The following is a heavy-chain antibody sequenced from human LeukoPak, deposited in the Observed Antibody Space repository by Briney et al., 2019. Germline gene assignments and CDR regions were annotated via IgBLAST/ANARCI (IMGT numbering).Heavy chain of an antibody. CDR3: ARVVERITMVRGVMSAYYYYYMDV. CDR1: GYTFTSYY. J-gene: IGHJ6*03. V-gene: IGHV1-46*01. D-gene: IGHD3-10*01. Sequence: ASVKVSCKASGYTFTSYYMHWVRQAPGQGLEWMGIINPSGGSTSYAQKFQGRVTMTRDTSTSTVYMELRSLRSDDTAVYYCARVVERITMVRGVMSAYYYYYMDVWGKGTTVTVSS. CDR2: INPSGGST.